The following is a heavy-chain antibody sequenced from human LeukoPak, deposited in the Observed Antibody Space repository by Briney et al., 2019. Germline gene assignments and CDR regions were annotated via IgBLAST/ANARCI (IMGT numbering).Heavy chain of an antibody. V-gene: IGHV3-33*01. J-gene: IGHJ3*02. Sequence: GRSLRLSCAASGFTFRSYGMHWVRQAPGKGLEWVAVIWHDGNNKYYTDSVKGRFIISRDNSKNTLYLQMNSLRAEDTAVYYCARLGEQQLTADGSGSDDAFDIWGQGTMVTVSS. CDR3: ARLGEQQLTADGSGSDDAFDI. CDR1: GFTFRSYG. CDR2: IWHDGNNK. D-gene: IGHD6-13*01.